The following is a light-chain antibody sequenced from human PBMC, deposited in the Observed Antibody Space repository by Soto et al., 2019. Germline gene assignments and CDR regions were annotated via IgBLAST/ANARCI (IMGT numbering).Light chain of an antibody. CDR2: AAS. CDR3: IQNNRYPQT. Sequence: DIQMTQSPSSLSASVGDRVTITCRASQGIRDALGWYQQKPGKAPKRLIYAASSLQSGVPSRFSGSGSGTEFTLTISSLQAEDFATYYCIQNNRYPQTFGQGTKVEIK. J-gene: IGKJ1*01. V-gene: IGKV1-17*01. CDR1: QGIRDA.